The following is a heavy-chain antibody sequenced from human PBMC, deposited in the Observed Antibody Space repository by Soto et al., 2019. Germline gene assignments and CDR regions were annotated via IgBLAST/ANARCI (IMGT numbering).Heavy chain of an antibody. V-gene: IGHV3-21*01. CDR1: GFTFGDYI. D-gene: IGHD2-2*01. J-gene: IGHJ3*02. Sequence: AQLVESGGSLVKPGDSLRLSCAASGFTFGDYIMNWVRQAPGRGLASVASISHSGTYIFYADSVKGRFTISRDNAKDSLFLQMNSLRVEDTAIYYCASPRDYCVSNTNCFIAFDIWGQGTGVTSLQ. CDR3: ASPRDYCVSNTNCFIAFDI. CDR2: ISHSGTYI.